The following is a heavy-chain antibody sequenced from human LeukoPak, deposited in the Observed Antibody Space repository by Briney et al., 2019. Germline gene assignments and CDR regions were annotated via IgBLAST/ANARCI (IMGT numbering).Heavy chain of an antibody. Sequence: GGSLRLSCAASGFTFSIHAIPWVRQAPGKGLEWVAVISSDGNTKDYADSLQGRFTIFRDNSKNTVFLQMNSLRPEDTAVYFCARDALGDTFGPDSIGYYMDVWGTGARVTVSS. D-gene: IGHD2-15*01. J-gene: IGHJ6*03. CDR1: GFTFSIHA. CDR2: ISSDGNTK. V-gene: IGHV3-30*04. CDR3: ARDALGDTFGPDSIGYYMDV.